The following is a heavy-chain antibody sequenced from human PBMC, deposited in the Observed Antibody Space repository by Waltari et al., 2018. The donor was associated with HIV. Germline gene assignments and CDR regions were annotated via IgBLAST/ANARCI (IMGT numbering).Heavy chain of an antibody. J-gene: IGHJ4*02. D-gene: IGHD4-17*01. V-gene: IGHV4-61*02. CDR1: GGSISSGSYY. CDR2: IYTSGST. CDR3: ARGGSYGGYYFDY. Sequence: QVQLQESGPGLVKPSQTLSLTCTVSGGSISSGSYYWSWIRQPAGKGLEGIGRIYTSGSTNYNPALKSRVTISGDTSKNQFSLKLSSVTAADTAVYYCARGGSYGGYYFDYWGQGTLVTVSS.